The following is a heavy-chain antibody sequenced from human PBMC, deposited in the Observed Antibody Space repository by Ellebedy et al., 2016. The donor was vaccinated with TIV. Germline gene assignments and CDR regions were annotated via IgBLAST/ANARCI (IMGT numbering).Heavy chain of an antibody. CDR1: GGSISNSDY. Sequence: MPGGSLRLSCTVSGGSISNSDYWNWIRQPPGKGLEWIGSIYYSGSAYYNPSLKSRVTVSVDTSKNQFSLNLSSVTAADTAVYYCARIDSWQPIDDWGQGILVTVSS. CDR3: ARIDSWQPIDD. D-gene: IGHD3-9*01. J-gene: IGHJ4*02. CDR2: IYYSGSA. V-gene: IGHV4-39*01.